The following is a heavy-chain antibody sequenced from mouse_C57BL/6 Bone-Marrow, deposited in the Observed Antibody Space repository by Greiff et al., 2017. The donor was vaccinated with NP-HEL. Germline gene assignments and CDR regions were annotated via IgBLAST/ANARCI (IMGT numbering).Heavy chain of an antibody. V-gene: IGHV1-50*01. CDR2: IDPSDSYT. J-gene: IGHJ3*01. CDR1: GYTFTSYW. CDR3: AREGTGTWFAY. Sequence: QVQLQQSGAELVKPGASVKLSCKASGYTFTSYWMQWVKQRPGQGLEWIGEIDPSDSYTNYNQKFKGKATLTVDTSTSTAYMPLSSPTSEDSAVYYCAREGTGTWFAYWGQGTLVTVSA. D-gene: IGHD4-1*01.